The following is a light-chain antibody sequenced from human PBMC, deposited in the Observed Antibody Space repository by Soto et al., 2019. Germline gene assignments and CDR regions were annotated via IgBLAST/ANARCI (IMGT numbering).Light chain of an antibody. Sequence: DIQMTQSPSTLPASVGDTVTVTCRASQSVSGWLAWYQQKQGEAPKLXIYDASALQRGVPSRFSGSGAGTKFTLTIASLQPDDFATYYCQQYETFSGTFGPGTKVDIK. CDR3: QQYETFSGT. V-gene: IGKV1-5*01. CDR2: DAS. CDR1: QSVSGW. J-gene: IGKJ1*01.